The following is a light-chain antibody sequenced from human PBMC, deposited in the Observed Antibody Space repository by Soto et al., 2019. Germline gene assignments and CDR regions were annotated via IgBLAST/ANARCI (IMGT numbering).Light chain of an antibody. CDR2: GAS. J-gene: IGKJ1*01. CDR3: QQYFEWPPMT. Sequence: EIVMTQSPTILSVSPGERATLSCWASETVATNLAWYQQKPGQAPRLLISGASTRAAGISDRFRGSGSGTEFTLTISSLRSEDSAIYYCQQYFEWPPMTFGQGTKVDIK. CDR1: ETVATN. V-gene: IGKV3-15*01.